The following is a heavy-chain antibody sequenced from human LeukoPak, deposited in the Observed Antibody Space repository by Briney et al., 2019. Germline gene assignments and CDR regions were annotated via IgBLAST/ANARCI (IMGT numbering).Heavy chain of an antibody. CDR1: GGPMSSYY. V-gene: IGHV4-4*07. CDR2: MYTDGST. J-gene: IGHJ4*02. CDR3: ARGGRVVIPAARRNYFDY. D-gene: IGHD2-2*01. Sequence: SETLSLTCTVSGGPMSSYYWSWIRQSAGKGLEWIGRMYTDGSTNYNPSLKSRVTMSVDTSKKQFSLNLNSVTAADTAVYYCARGGRVVIPAARRNYFDYWGQGTLVTVSS.